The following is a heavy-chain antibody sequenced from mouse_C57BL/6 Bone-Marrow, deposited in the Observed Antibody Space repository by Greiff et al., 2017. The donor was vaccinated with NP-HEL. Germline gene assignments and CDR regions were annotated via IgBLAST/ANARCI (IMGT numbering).Heavy chain of an antibody. CDR2: IDPANGNT. CDR3: ARREGSTMVTTEVYFDY. J-gene: IGHJ2*01. Sequence: VQLQQSVAELVRPGASVKLSCTASGFNIKNTYMHWVKQRPEQGLEWIGRIDPANGNTKYAPKFQGKATITADTSSNTAYLQLSSLTSEDTAIYYWARREGSTMVTTEVYFDYWGQGTTLTVSS. CDR1: GFNIKNTY. D-gene: IGHD2-2*01. V-gene: IGHV14-3*01.